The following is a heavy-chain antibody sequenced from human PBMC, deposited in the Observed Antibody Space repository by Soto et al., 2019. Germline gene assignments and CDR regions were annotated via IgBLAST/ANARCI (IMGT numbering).Heavy chain of an antibody. Sequence: QVQLVQSGPEVKKPGSSVKVSCKASGGTFSSYVFSWVRQAPGHGLEWMGRITPVFGTTRYAQKFQGRVTISADEATTTIYVEVISLKSEDTARYYCGRCLPSDLWGQGTLVTVSS. CDR1: GGTFSSYV. V-gene: IGHV1-69*18. D-gene: IGHD2-8*01. CDR2: ITPVFGTT. J-gene: IGHJ5*02. CDR3: GRCLPSDL.